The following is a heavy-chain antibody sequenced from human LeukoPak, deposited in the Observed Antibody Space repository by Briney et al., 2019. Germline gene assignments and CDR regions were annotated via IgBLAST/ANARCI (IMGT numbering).Heavy chain of an antibody. V-gene: IGHV3-30*02. D-gene: IGHD6-13*01. CDR1: GFTFRSYG. J-gene: IGHJ4*02. CDR2: IRHNGSNK. CDR3: AKDFFIAAAGSNFDY. Sequence: GGPLRLSCAASGFTFRSYGMHWVRQAPGKGLAWVAFIRHNGSNKYYADSVNGRFTISRDNSKNPLYLQMNILRAEDTAVYYCAKDFFIAAAGSNFDYWGQGTLVTVSS.